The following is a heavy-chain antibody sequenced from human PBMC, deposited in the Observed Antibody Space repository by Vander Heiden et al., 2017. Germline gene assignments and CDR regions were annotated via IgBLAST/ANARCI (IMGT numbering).Heavy chain of an antibody. Sequence: EVQLLESGGGLVQPGGSLRLSCAASGSTFSSSAMSWVRQAPGKGLEWVSAISGSGGSTYYADSVKGRFTISRDNSKNTLYLQMNSLRAEDTAVYYCAKDTYYDFWSGYSVGMDVWGQGTTVTVSS. V-gene: IGHV3-23*01. CDR3: AKDTYYDFWSGYSVGMDV. D-gene: IGHD3-3*01. CDR1: GSTFSSSA. CDR2: ISGSGGST. J-gene: IGHJ6*02.